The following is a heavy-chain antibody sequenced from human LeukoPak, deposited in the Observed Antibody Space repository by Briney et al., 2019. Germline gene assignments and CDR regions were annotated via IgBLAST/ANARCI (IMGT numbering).Heavy chain of an antibody. V-gene: IGHV3-30*18. J-gene: IGHJ3*02. D-gene: IGHD2-15*01. Sequence: GRSLRLSCAASGFTFSSYGMHWVRQAPGKGLEWVAVISYDGSNKYYADSVKGRFTISRDNFKNTLYLQMNSLRAEDTAVYYCAKERGCSGGSCYSAAFDIWGQGTMVTVSS. CDR3: AKERGCSGGSCYSAAFDI. CDR1: GFTFSSYG. CDR2: ISYDGSNK.